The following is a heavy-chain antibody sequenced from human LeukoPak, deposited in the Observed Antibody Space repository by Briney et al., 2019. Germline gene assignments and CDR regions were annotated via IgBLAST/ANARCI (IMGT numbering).Heavy chain of an antibody. V-gene: IGHV3-30-3*01. D-gene: IGHD4-17*01. J-gene: IGHJ6*04. CDR2: LSYDGSNK. Sequence: PGRSLRLSCAASGFTFSSYAMHWVRQAPGKGLEWVAVLSYDGSNKYYADSVKGRFTISRDNSKNTLYLQMNSLRAEDTAVYYCAKDLDYGDYYYYYGMDVWGKGTTVTVSS. CDR3: AKDLDYGDYYYYYGMDV. CDR1: GFTFSSYA.